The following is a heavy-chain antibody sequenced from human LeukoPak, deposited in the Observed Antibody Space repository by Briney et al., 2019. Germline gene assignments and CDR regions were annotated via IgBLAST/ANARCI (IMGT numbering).Heavy chain of an antibody. V-gene: IGHV3-53*01. CDR3: AKFQRHFEWELSYFDY. D-gene: IGHD1-26*01. CDR1: GIAVSSNY. J-gene: IGHJ4*02. CDR2: ISSDGNT. Sequence: GGSLRLSCAASGIAVSSNYMSWVRQAPGKGLEWVSVISSDGNTDHADSVKGRFTISRDNSKNTLYLQMNSLRAEDTAVYYCAKFQRHFEWELSYFDYWGQGTLVTVSS.